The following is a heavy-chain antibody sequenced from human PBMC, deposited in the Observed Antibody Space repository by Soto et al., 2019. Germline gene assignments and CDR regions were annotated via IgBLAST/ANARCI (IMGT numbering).Heavy chain of an antibody. D-gene: IGHD6-19*01. V-gene: IGHV5-51*01. CDR2: IYPGDSNI. J-gene: IGHJ4*02. CDR3: TRRRGAVAGTDFDY. CDR1: GYIFTSYW. Sequence: PGEALKISCKASGYIFTSYWIGWVRQMPGKGLEWMGIIYPGDSNIRYSPSFQGQVTISADKSISTAYLQWSSLKASDTAMYYCTRRRGAVAGTDFDYWGQGTLVTVSS.